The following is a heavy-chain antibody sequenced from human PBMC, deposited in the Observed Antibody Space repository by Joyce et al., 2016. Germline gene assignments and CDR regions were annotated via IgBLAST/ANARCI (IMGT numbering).Heavy chain of an antibody. CDR3: TRFLDWLSYYYMDV. D-gene: IGHD3/OR15-3a*01. V-gene: IGHV3-49*03. Sequence: EVQLVESGGGLVQPGRSLRLSCKVSGFSFGDYAMGWFRQAPGKGLEWVGFIRSKAYGGTTKSAASVKGRFTISSDDSKSIAYLQMNSLKTDDTAVYYCTRFLDWLSYYYMDVWGKGTTVTVPS. CDR2: IRSKAYGGTT. CDR1: GFSFGDYA. J-gene: IGHJ6*03.